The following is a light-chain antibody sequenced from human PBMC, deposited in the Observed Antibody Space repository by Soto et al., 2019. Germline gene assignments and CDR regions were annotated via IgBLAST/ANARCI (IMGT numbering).Light chain of an antibody. CDR3: QAWGTGGV. CDR2: VTSDGSH. V-gene: IGLV4-69*01. J-gene: IGLJ3*02. Sequence: QSVLTQSPSASASTGASVKLTCTLSSGHSDYAIAWHQQQPEKGPRYLMKVTSDGSHTKGDGIPDRFSGSSSGADRYLTISSLRSDDEADYYCQAWGTGGVFGGGTKVTVL. CDR1: SGHSDYA.